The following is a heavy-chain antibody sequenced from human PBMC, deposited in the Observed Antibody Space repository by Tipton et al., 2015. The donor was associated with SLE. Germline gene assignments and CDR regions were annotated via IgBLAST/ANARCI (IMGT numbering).Heavy chain of an antibody. D-gene: IGHD2-2*01. CDR3: ARTAVLAAIMMDV. J-gene: IGHJ6*02. Sequence: TLSLTCTVSGGSLNGYYWNWFRQPPGRELGWIGYIYHSGSTNHNPSLQSRVTMSVDTSKNQFSLKLNSVTAADTAVYYCARTAVLAAIMMDVWGQGTTVTVSS. CDR2: IYHSGST. V-gene: IGHV4-59*12. CDR1: GGSLNGYY.